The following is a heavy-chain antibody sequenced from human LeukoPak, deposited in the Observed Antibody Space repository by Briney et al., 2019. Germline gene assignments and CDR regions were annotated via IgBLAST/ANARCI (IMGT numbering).Heavy chain of an antibody. V-gene: IGHV3-30*02. CDR3: ARARKSGGITMIRGVKDRGWFDP. CDR1: GFTFNNYG. D-gene: IGHD3-10*01. CDR2: IRYDGSNK. J-gene: IGHJ5*02. Sequence: GGSLRLSCATFGFTFNNYGLHWVRQAPGKGLEWVAFIRYDGSNKSYADSVKGRFTISRDNSKNTLYLQMNNLRAEDTAVYYCARARKSGGITMIRGVKDRGWFDPWGQGTLVTVSS.